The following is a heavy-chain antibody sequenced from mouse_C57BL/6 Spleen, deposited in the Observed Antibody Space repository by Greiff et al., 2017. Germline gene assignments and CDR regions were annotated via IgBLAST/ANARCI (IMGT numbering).Heavy chain of an antibody. V-gene: IGHV5-12*01. CDR3: ARQGYDPMDY. CDR2: ISNGGGST. D-gene: IGHD2-3*01. J-gene: IGHJ4*01. CDR1: GFTFSDYS. Sequence: EVQLMESGGGLVQPGGSLKLSCAASGFTFSDYSMYWVRQTPEKRLEWVAYISNGGGSTYSPDTVKGRFTISRDNAKNTLYLQMSRLKSEDTAMYYCARQGYDPMDYWGQGTSVTVSS.